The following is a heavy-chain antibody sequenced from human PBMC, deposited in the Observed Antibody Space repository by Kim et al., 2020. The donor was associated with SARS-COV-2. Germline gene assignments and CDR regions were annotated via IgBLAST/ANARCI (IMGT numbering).Heavy chain of an antibody. V-gene: IGHV4-59*09. J-gene: IGHJ4*02. D-gene: IGHD3-22*01. Sequence: HKSRVTISVEPSKNQFSLKLSSVTAADTAVYYCARGRGLNYYDSSGYYDYWGQGTLVTVSS. CDR3: ARGRGLNYYDSSGYYDY.